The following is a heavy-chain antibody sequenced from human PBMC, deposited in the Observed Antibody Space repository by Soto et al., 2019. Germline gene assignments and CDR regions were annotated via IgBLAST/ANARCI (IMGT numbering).Heavy chain of an antibody. Sequence: QITLKESGPTLVKPTQTLTLTCTFSGFSLSADGVGVGWIRQPPGKALEWLALIYWDDDKRYRPSLKSRLTTTKDTSTNQVVLTMTTMGPVASATYYCARAYGGTSWPQEAFDVWGQGTAVTVSS. CDR1: GFSLSADGVG. CDR3: ARAYGGTSWPQEAFDV. D-gene: IGHD2-2*01. J-gene: IGHJ3*01. CDR2: IYWDDDK. V-gene: IGHV2-5*02.